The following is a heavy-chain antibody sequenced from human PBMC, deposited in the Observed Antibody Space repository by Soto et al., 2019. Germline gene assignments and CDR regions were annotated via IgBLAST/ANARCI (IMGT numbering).Heavy chain of an antibody. D-gene: IGHD3-10*01. Sequence: QVQLVQSGAEVKKPGSSMKVSCKTSGVSFNNNGIGWVRQAPGHGLEWMGGVSPPFRTSNYARKFQGRISITADASTGKVNMELSRLTSEDTAQYYCARVLYYGSGSYSPYGMDVWGQGTTVTVSS. V-gene: IGHV1-69*01. CDR3: ARVLYYGSGSYSPYGMDV. J-gene: IGHJ6*02. CDR1: GVSFNNNG. CDR2: VSPPFRTS.